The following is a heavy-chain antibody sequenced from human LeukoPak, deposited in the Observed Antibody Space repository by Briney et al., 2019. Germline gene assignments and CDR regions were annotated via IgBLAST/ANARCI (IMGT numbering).Heavy chain of an antibody. V-gene: IGHV3-23*01. CDR1: EFTFSSYA. CDR3: AKDQFLGGSYYYYYYMDV. CDR2: ISPSGGTT. J-gene: IGHJ6*03. Sequence: GGSLRLSCAASEFTFSSYAMSWVRQAPGKGLGWVSSISPSGGTTYYADSVKGRFTISRDNSKNTLYLQMDSLRAEDTAVYYCAKDQFLGGSYYYYYYMDVWGKGTTVTVSS. D-gene: IGHD1-26*01.